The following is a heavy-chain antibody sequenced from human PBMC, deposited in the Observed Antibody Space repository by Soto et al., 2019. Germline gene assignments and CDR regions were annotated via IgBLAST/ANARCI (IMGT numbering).Heavy chain of an antibody. J-gene: IGHJ4*02. D-gene: IGHD2-15*01. CDR1: GGSIISGGYS. Sequence: SGTLSLTCAFPGGSIISGGYSSSWIRQPPGKGLEWIGYIYHSGSTYYNPSLKSRVTISVDRSKNQFSLKLSSVTAADTAVYYCAREILYCSGGSCYHLGFDYWGQGTLVTVSS. CDR2: IYHSGST. V-gene: IGHV4-30-2*01. CDR3: AREILYCSGGSCYHLGFDY.